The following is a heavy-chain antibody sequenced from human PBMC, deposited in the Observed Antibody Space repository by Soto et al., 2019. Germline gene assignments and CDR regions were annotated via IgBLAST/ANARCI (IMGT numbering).Heavy chain of an antibody. CDR3: EKMTSSSWYSYYYYYGMDV. V-gene: IGHV3-30*18. CDR1: GCTFSSYG. J-gene: IGHJ6*02. CDR2: ISYDGSNK. D-gene: IGHD6-13*01. Sequence: QPXGSLRRSGAASGCTFSSYGMHWVRQAPGKGLEWVAVISYDGSNKYYADSVKGRFTISRDNSKNTLYLQMNSLRAEDTAVYYCEKMTSSSWYSYYYYYGMDVWGQGTKVTVSS.